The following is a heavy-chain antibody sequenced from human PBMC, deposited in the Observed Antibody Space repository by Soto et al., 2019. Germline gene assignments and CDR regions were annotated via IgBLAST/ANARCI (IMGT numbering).Heavy chain of an antibody. CDR2: ISSSSSYI. CDR3: ARDHSMVRGEYYFDY. J-gene: IGHJ4*02. D-gene: IGHD3-10*01. V-gene: IGHV3-21*01. CDR1: GFTFSSYS. Sequence: EVQLVESGGGLVKPGGSLRLSCAASGFTFSSYSMNWVRQAPGKGLEWVSSISSSSSYIYYADSVKGRFTISRDNAKNSLYLQMNSLRGEDTAVYYCARDHSMVRGEYYFDYWGQGTLVTVSS.